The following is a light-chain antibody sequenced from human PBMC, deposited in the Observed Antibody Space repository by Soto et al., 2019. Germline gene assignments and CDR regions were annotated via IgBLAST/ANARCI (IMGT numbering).Light chain of an antibody. CDR2: AVT. V-gene: IGLV1-40*01. Sequence: QSVLTQPPSVSGAPGQRVTISCTGSSSNIGAGYDVHWYQQRPGKAPKLMIYAVTDRPSGVSSRFSGSKSGNTASLTISGLQAEDEADYYCSSYTSSSTLFGTGTKVTVL. J-gene: IGLJ1*01. CDR1: SSNIGAGYD. CDR3: SSYTSSSTL.